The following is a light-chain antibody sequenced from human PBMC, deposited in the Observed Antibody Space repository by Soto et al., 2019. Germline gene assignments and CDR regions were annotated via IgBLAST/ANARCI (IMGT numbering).Light chain of an antibody. V-gene: IGKV1-5*03. Sequence: DIQMTQSPSTLSASVGDRVTITCRASQSVSDWLAWYQQKPGKAPKLLIYKASSLESGVPSRFSGSGSGTKFTLTISSLQPDDLATYYCQQYNTYPYTFGQGTKLEIK. J-gene: IGKJ2*01. CDR2: KAS. CDR1: QSVSDW. CDR3: QQYNTYPYT.